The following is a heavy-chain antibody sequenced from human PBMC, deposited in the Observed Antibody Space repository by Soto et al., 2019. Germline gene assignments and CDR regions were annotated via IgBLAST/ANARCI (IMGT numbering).Heavy chain of an antibody. J-gene: IGHJ4*02. CDR1: GFTLSSYW. CDR2: IKQDGSEK. V-gene: IGHV3-7*03. Sequence: EVQLVESGGGLVQPGGSLRLSCEASGFTLSSYWMSWVRQAPGKGLEWVANIKQDGSEKYYVDSLKGRFSSSRDNAKNSLYLEMKHLKTEDTAVYYFARYFWSNYYSPTTFDYWGQRTLVTVSS. D-gene: IGHD3-3*01. CDR3: ARYFWSNYYSPTTFDY.